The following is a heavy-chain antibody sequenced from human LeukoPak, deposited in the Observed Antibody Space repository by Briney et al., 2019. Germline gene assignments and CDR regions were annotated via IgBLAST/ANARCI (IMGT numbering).Heavy chain of an antibody. CDR3: ARGSSGRQIPYFDY. D-gene: IGHD3-10*01. J-gene: IGHJ4*02. Sequence: GGSLRLSCAASGFTFSSYDMHWVRQATGKGLEWVSAIGTAGDTYYPGSVKGRFTISRENAKNSLYLQMNSLRAGDTAVYYCARGSSGRQIPYFDYWGQGTLVTVSS. CDR2: IGTAGDT. CDR1: GFTFSSYD. V-gene: IGHV3-13*01.